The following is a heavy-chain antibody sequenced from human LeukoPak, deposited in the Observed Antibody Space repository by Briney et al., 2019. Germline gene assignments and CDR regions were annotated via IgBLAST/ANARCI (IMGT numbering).Heavy chain of an antibody. J-gene: IGHJ3*02. CDR3: ARHDPIVGTPDAFDI. Sequence: SETLSLTCTVSGGSISSYYWSWIRQPPGKGLEWIGYIYYSGSTNYNPSLKSRVTISVDTSKNQFSLKLSSVPAADTAVYYCARHDPIVGTPDAFDIWGQGTRVTVSS. CDR2: IYYSGST. V-gene: IGHV4-59*08. D-gene: IGHD1-26*01. CDR1: GGSISSYY.